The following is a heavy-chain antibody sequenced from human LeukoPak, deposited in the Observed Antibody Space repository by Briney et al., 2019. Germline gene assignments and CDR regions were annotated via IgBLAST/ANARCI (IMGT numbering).Heavy chain of an antibody. J-gene: IGHJ4*02. CDR1: GYTFTVYS. D-gene: IGHD4-23*01. V-gene: IGHV1-46*01. Sequence: ASVKVSCKASGYTFTVYSINWLRQAPGQGLEWMGIINPSGGSTSYAQKFQGRVTMTRDTSTSTVYMELSSLRSEDTAVYYCARSDYGGNSVDYWGQGTLVTVSS. CDR3: ARSDYGGNSVDY. CDR2: INPSGGST.